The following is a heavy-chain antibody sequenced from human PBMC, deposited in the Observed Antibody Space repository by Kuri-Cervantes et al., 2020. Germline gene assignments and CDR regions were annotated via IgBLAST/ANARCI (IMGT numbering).Heavy chain of an antibody. Sequence: ASVKVSCKASGYTFIDYYMHWVRQAPGQGLEWMGWINPNSGVTMYAQNFQGRVTMTRDTSISTAYMELSGLRSEDTAVYYCARAPMYYDFWSGYSDYYYYMDVWGKGTTVTVSS. CDR3: ARAPMYYDFWSGYSDYYYYMDV. CDR2: INPNSGVT. V-gene: IGHV1-2*02. CDR1: GYTFIDYY. D-gene: IGHD3-3*01. J-gene: IGHJ6*03.